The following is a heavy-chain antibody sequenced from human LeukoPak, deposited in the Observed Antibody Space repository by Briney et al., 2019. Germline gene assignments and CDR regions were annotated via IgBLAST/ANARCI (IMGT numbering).Heavy chain of an antibody. Sequence: GGSLRLSCAASGFTFSDYYMSWIRQAPGKGLEWVSYISSSGITIYYADSVKGRFTISRDNAKNSLYLQMNSLRAEDTAVYYCARDFETTVTIFDYWGQGTLVTVSS. CDR1: GFTFSDYY. CDR2: ISSSGITI. D-gene: IGHD4-17*01. V-gene: IGHV3-11*01. CDR3: ARDFETTVTIFDY. J-gene: IGHJ4*02.